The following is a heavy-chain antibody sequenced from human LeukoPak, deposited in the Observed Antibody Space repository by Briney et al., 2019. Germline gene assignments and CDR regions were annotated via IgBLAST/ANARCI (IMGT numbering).Heavy chain of an antibody. CDR2: ISSASTYI. Sequence: GESLRLSCAASGFTFSSYSMNWVRQAPGKGLKWVSSISSASTYIYYADSVKGRFTISRDNAKNSLYLQMNSLRAEDTAMYYCARLVWDTTMADGDIDSWGQGTLLIVSS. D-gene: IGHD5-18*01. CDR3: ARLVWDTTMADGDIDS. V-gene: IGHV3-21*01. J-gene: IGHJ4*02. CDR1: GFTFSSYS.